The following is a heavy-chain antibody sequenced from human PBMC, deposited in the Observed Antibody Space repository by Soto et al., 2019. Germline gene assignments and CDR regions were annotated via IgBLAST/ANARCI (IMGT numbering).Heavy chain of an antibody. J-gene: IGHJ3*02. Sequence: SETLSLTCTVSGGSISSGGYYWSWIRQHPGKGLEWIGYIYYSGSTYYNPSLKSRVTISVDTSKNQFSLKLSSVTAADTAVYYCARVRFLADYDILTGTPDDAFDIWGQGTMVTVSS. CDR3: ARVRFLADYDILTGTPDDAFDI. V-gene: IGHV4-31*03. D-gene: IGHD3-9*01. CDR1: GGSISSGGYY. CDR2: IYYSGST.